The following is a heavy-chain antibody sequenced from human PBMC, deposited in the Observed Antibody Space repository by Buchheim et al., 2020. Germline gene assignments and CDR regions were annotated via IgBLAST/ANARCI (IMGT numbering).Heavy chain of an antibody. CDR1: GFTFSSYG. D-gene: IGHD3-22*01. J-gene: IGHJ4*02. CDR2: ISYDGSNT. V-gene: IGHV3-30*18. CDR3: AKDLTMIVVVPGELFDY. Sequence: QVQLVESGGGVVQPGRSLRLSCAASGFTFSSYGMHWVRQAPGKGLEWVAVISYDGSNTYYADSVKGRFTISRDNSKNTLYLQMSSLRAEDTAVYYCAKDLTMIVVVPGELFDYWGQGTL.